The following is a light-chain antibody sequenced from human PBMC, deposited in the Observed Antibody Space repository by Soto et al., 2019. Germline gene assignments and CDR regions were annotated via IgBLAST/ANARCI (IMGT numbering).Light chain of an antibody. CDR3: HSYDVSLSGPV. J-gene: IGLJ2*01. CDR2: DNN. V-gene: IGLV1-40*01. Sequence: QSVLTQPPSVSGAPGQRVTISCTGSSSNIGAGYDVYWYQQHPGTAPKLLIYDNNNRPSGVPDRFSGSKSGTSASLAITGVQAEDEADYYCHSYDVSLSGPVFGGGTKVTVL. CDR1: SSNIGAGYD.